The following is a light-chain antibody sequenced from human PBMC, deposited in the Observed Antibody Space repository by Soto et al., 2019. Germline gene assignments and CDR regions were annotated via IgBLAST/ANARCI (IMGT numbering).Light chain of an antibody. Sequence: QLVLTQPPSVSGAPGQRVTISCTGSSSNIGRGYDVHWYQQVPGSAPRLLLSGDNTRPSGVPDRFSGSRSGTSASLAITGLQAEDEADYYCQTFDSSLTSSWVFGGGTKLTVL. J-gene: IGLJ3*02. CDR1: SSNIGRGYD. CDR3: QTFDSSLTSSWV. V-gene: IGLV1-40*01. CDR2: GDN.